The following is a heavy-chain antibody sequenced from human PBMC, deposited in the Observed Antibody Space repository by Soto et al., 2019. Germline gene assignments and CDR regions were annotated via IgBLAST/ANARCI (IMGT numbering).Heavy chain of an antibody. CDR2: ISAYNGNT. J-gene: IGHJ3*02. D-gene: IGHD3-16*02. CDR3: ARDLGFDLGELSLDAFDI. Sequence: QVQLVQSGAEVKKPGASVKVSCKASGYTFTSYGISWVRQAPGQGLEWMGWISAYNGNTNYAQKLQGRVTMTTDTSTSTAYMELRCLGSNDTAVYYCARDLGFDLGELSLDAFDIWGQGTMVTVSS. CDR1: GYTFTSYG. V-gene: IGHV1-18*01.